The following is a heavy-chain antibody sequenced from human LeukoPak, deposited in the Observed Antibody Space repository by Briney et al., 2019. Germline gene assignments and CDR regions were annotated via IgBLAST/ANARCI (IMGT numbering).Heavy chain of an antibody. CDR1: GYSFTSSW. CDR2: IYPGDSDT. V-gene: IGHV5-51*01. CDR3: ARFETYGLDV. D-gene: IGHD3-9*01. J-gene: IGHJ6*02. Sequence: PGESLKISCQASGYSFTSSWIGWARQMPGKGLEWMGIIYPGDSDTRYSPSLQGQVTVSADKSIGTAYLQWSSLRASDTAMYYCARFETYGLDVWGQGTTVTVSS.